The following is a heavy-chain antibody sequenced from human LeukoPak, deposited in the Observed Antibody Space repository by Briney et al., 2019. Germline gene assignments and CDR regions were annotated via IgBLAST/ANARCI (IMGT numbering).Heavy chain of an antibody. Sequence: GGSLRLSCAASGFTFSSYAMHWVRQAPGKGLEWVAVISYDGSNKYYADSVKGRFTISRDNSKNTLYLQMNSLRAEDTAVYYCAREKEKYSGSDIDHWGQGTLVTVSS. J-gene: IGHJ4*02. CDR2: ISYDGSNK. V-gene: IGHV3-30-3*01. CDR1: GFTFSSYA. CDR3: AREKEKYSGSDIDH. D-gene: IGHD5-12*01.